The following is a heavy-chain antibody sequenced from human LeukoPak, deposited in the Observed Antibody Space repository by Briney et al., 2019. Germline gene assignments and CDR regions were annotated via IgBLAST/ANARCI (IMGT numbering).Heavy chain of an antibody. CDR3: ARDRQGQLLGSYYYYMDV. V-gene: IGHV4-30-4*08. CDR2: IYYSGST. Sequence: SETLSLTCTVSGGSISSGDYYWSWIRQPPGKGLEWIGYIYYSGSTYYNPSLKSRVTISVDTSKNQFSLKLSSVTAADTAVYHCARDRQGQLLGSYYYYMDVWGKGTTVTVSS. J-gene: IGHJ6*03. D-gene: IGHD2-2*01. CDR1: GGSISSGDYY.